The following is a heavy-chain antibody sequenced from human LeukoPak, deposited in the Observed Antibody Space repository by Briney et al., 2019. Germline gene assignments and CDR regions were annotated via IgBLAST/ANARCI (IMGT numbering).Heavy chain of an antibody. CDR2: IIPIFGTA. Sequence: GASVKVSCKASGGTFSSYAISWVRQAPGQGLEWMGGIIPIFGTANYAQKFQGRVTITADESTSTAYMELSSLRSEDTAVYYCAGSGYSSSWPEYYFDYWGQGTLVTVPS. D-gene: IGHD6-13*01. V-gene: IGHV1-69*13. CDR3: AGSGYSSSWPEYYFDY. CDR1: GGTFSSYA. J-gene: IGHJ4*02.